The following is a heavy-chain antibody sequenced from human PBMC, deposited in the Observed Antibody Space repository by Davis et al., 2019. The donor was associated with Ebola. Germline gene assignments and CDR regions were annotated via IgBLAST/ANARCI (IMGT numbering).Heavy chain of an antibody. CDR2: IWYDGSNK. V-gene: IGHV3-33*06. J-gene: IGHJ4*02. CDR1: GFTFGSYG. D-gene: IGHD3-10*01. Sequence: GESLKISCAASGFTFGSYGMHWVRQAPGKGLEWVAVIWYDGSNKYYADSVKGRFTISRDNSKNTLYLQMNSLRAEDTAVYYCANSRFGESHFDYWGQGTLVTVSS. CDR3: ANSRFGESHFDY.